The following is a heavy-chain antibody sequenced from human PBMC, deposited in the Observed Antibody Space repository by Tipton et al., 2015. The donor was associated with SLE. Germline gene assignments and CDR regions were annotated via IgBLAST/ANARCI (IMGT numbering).Heavy chain of an antibody. J-gene: IGHJ4*02. CDR1: GGSISSYY. D-gene: IGHD3-22*01. CDR3: ARAAYYYDSYDY. Sequence: TLSLTCTVSGGSISSYYWNWIRQPPGKGLEWIGYIYSSGTTNYNPSLKSRDTISVDTSKNQFSLKLSSVIAADTAVYYCARAAYYYDSYDYWGQGTLVTVSS. V-gene: IGHV4-59*08. CDR2: IYSSGTT.